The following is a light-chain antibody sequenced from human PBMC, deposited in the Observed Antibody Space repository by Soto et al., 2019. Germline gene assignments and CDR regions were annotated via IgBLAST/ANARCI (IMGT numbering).Light chain of an antibody. Sequence: QPVLTQSSSVSASLGSSVKCTCTLSSGYSSSIIAWHQQQPGKAPRYLMKLEGSGSYNKVSGVPDRFSGSSSGADRYLTISNLQFEDEADYYCETWASNGPRVFGGATKLTVL. J-gene: IGLJ3*02. CDR1: SGYSSSI. CDR2: LEGSGSY. CDR3: ETWASNGPRV. V-gene: IGLV4-60*02.